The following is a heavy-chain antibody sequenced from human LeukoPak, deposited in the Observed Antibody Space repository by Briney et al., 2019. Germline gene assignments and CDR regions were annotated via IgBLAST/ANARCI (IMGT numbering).Heavy chain of an antibody. V-gene: IGHV3-30*03. CDR2: ISYDGSNK. CDR1: GFTFSSYG. CDR3: ASSHCSGGSCYSDY. Sequence: PGRSLRLSCAASGFTFSSYGMHWVRQAPGKGLGWVAVISYDGSNKYYADSVKGRFTISRDNSKNTLYLQMNSLRAEDTAVYYCASSHCSGGSCYSDYWGQGTLVTVSS. J-gene: IGHJ4*02. D-gene: IGHD2-15*01.